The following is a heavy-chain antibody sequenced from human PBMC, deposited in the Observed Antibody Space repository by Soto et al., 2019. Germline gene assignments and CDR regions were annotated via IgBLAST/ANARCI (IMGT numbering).Heavy chain of an antibody. CDR2: IYYSGST. J-gene: IGHJ5*02. Sequence: SETLSLTCTVSGGSISSYYWSWIRQPPGKGLEWIGYIYYSGSTNYNPSLKSRVTISVDTSKNQFSLKLSSVTAADTAVYYCARDPGGTVFDPWGQGTLVTVSS. CDR1: GGSISSYY. CDR3: ARDPGGTVFDP. V-gene: IGHV4-59*01. D-gene: IGHD2-15*01.